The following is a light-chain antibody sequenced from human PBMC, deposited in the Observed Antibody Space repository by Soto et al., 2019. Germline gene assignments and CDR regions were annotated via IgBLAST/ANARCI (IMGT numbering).Light chain of an antibody. CDR1: QGISNY. CDR3: QHYNSAPL. J-gene: IGKJ1*01. Sequence: DIQMTQSPSFLSASVGDRVTITCRASQGISNYLAWCQQKPGKVPQLLIYASSTLQPGVPSRFSGSGSGTDFTLTINGLQPEDFATYYCQHYNSAPLFGQGTKVDI. V-gene: IGKV1-27*01. CDR2: ASS.